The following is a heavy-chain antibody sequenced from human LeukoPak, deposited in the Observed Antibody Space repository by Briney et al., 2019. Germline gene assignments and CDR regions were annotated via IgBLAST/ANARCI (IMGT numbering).Heavy chain of an antibody. V-gene: IGHV3-21*01. CDR3: ARSLWHQYYFDY. Sequence: GGSLRLSCAASGFTFSSYTMNWVRQAPGKGLEWVSSISSSSTYIYYADPVRGQFTISRDNDKNSLSLQMNSLRAEDTAVYYCARSLWHQYYFDYWGRGTLVTVSS. J-gene: IGHJ4*02. D-gene: IGHD2-21*01. CDR2: ISSSSTYI. CDR1: GFTFSSYT.